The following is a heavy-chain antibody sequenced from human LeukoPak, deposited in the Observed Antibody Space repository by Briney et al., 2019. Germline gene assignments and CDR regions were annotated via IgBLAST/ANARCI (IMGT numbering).Heavy chain of an antibody. Sequence: SETLSLTCAVSGGSISSGGYSWSWIRQPPGKGLEWIGYIYHSGSTNYNPSLKSRVTISVDTSKNQFSLKLSSVTAADTAVYYCARTGSSSWLLHAFDIWGQGTMVTVSS. D-gene: IGHD6-13*01. V-gene: IGHV4-30-2*01. J-gene: IGHJ3*02. CDR1: GGSISSGGYS. CDR3: ARTGSSSWLLHAFDI. CDR2: IYHSGST.